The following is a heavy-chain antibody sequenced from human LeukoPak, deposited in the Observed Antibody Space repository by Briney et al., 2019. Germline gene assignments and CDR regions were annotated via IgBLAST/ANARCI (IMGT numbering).Heavy chain of an antibody. CDR3: ARDYLDWYFDL. V-gene: IGHV3-33*01. CDR2: IWYDGSNK. J-gene: IGHJ2*01. CDR1: GFTFSSYG. Sequence: SGGSLRLSCAASGFTFSSYGMHWVRQAPGKGLEWVAAIWYDGSNKYYADSVRGRFTISRDNSKNTLYLQMNSLRAEDTAVYYCARDYLDWYFDLWGRGTLVPVSS.